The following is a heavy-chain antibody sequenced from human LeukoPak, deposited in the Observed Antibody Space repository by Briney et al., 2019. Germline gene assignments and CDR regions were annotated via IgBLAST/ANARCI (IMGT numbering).Heavy chain of an antibody. J-gene: IGHJ6*02. CDR2: ISGSGGST. V-gene: IGHV3-23*01. Sequence: PGESTILYSATSGFTFSSYALSWGQQAAGKGLKWVSAISGSGGSTYSADSVKGRFTISRDNSKNTLYLQMNSQRAGDTAVYYCAKDGPLSFGEPCMDVCGQGTTVTASS. D-gene: IGHD3-10*01. CDR3: AKDGPLSFGEPCMDV. CDR1: GFTFSSYA.